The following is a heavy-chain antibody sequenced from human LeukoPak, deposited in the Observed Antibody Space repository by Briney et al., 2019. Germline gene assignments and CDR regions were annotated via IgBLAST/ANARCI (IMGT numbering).Heavy chain of an antibody. D-gene: IGHD7-27*01. CDR2: INHSGST. J-gene: IGHJ6*03. CDR3: ASSPGLPYHYYYMDV. Sequence: SETLSLTCAVYGGSFSGYYWSWIRQPPGKGLEWIGEINHSGSTNYNPSLKSRVTISVDTSKNQFSLKLSSVTAADTAVYYCASSPGLPYHYYYMDVWGKGTTVTVSS. V-gene: IGHV4-34*01. CDR1: GGSFSGYY.